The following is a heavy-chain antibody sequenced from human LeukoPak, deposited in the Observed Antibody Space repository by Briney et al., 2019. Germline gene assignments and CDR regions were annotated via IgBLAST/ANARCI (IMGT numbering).Heavy chain of an antibody. D-gene: IGHD2-2*01. CDR3: ARGREGIVVVPAAPMEVGYYYYMDV. V-gene: IGHV1-2*02. CDR2: INPNSGGT. Sequence: GASVKVSCKASGYSFTGYYIHWVRQAPGQGLEWMGWINPNSGGTNYAQKFQGRVTMTRDTSISTAYMELSRLRSDDTAVYYCARGREGIVVVPAAPMEVGYYYYMDVWGKGTTVTVSS. J-gene: IGHJ6*03. CDR1: GYSFTGYY.